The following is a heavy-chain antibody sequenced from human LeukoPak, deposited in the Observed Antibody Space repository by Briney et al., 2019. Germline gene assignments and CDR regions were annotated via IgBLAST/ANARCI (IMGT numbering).Heavy chain of an antibody. J-gene: IGHJ4*02. CDR1: GDSIRSYY. V-gene: IGHV4-59*08. CDR3: ARHGSMVATPFDN. D-gene: IGHD5-12*01. CDR2: IYSSGST. Sequence: SETLSLTCTVSGDSIRSYYWSWIRQPPGQGLEWLGYIYSSGSTNYDPSLKSRVTMSVDTSKNHFSLKLTSVTAADTAVYYCARHGSMVATPFDNWGQGTLVTVSS.